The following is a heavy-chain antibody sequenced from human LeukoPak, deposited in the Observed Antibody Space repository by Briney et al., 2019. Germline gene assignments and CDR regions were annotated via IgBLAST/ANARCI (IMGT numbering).Heavy chain of an antibody. V-gene: IGHV4-39*07. D-gene: IGHD2-15*01. Sequence: SETLSLTCTVSGGSISSSSYYWGWIRQPPGKGLEWIGSIYYSGSTYYNPSLKSRVTISVDTSKNQFSLKLSSVTAADTAVYYCARGLLTHDAFDIWGQGTMVTVSS. J-gene: IGHJ3*02. CDR2: IYYSGST. CDR3: ARGLLTHDAFDI. CDR1: GGSISSSSYY.